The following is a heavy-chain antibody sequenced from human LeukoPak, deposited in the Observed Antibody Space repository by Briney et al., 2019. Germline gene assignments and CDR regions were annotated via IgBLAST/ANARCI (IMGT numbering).Heavy chain of an antibody. CDR3: AKTAAVAGLWAAPHNWFDP. V-gene: IGHV1-24*01. J-gene: IGHJ5*02. CDR1: GYTLTELS. D-gene: IGHD6-13*01. CDR2: FDPEDGET. Sequence: GASVKVSCKVSGYTLTELSMHWVRQAPGKGLEWMGGFDPEDGETIYAQKSQGRVTMTTDTSTSTAYMELRSLRSDDTAVYYCAKTAAVAGLWAAPHNWFDPWGQGTLVTVSS.